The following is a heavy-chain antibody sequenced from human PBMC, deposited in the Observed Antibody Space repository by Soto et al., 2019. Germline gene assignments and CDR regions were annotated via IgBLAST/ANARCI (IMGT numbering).Heavy chain of an antibody. D-gene: IGHD3-3*01. CDR2: ISGSGGST. J-gene: IGHJ4*02. CDR3: AKLYYEFWSVYSTRYYFDY. Sequence: GGSLRLSCAASGFTFSSYAMSWVRQAPGKGLEWVSAISGSGGSTYYADSVKGRFTISRDNSKNTLYLQMNSLRAEDTAVYYSAKLYYEFWSVYSTRYYFDYWGQGTLVTVSS. CDR1: GFTFSSYA. V-gene: IGHV3-23*01.